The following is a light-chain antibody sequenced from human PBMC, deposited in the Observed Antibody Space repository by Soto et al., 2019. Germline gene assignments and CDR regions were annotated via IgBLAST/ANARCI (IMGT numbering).Light chain of an antibody. CDR3: QFYDSSLSGWV. V-gene: IGLV1-40*01. CDR2: GNS. Sequence: QSVLTQPPSVYGAPGQRVTISCTGSSSNIGAGYDVHWYQQLPGTAPKLLIYGNSNRPSWVTDRFSGSKSGPSASLALTGLPAEDEADYYCQFYDSSLSGWVFGGGTKLTVL. CDR1: SSNIGAGYD. J-gene: IGLJ3*02.